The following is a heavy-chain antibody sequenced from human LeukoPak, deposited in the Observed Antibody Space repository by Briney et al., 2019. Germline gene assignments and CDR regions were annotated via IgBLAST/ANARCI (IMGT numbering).Heavy chain of an antibody. V-gene: IGHV4-59*01. D-gene: IGHD1-14*01. Sequence: ASETLSLTCTISGGSISSYYWSWIRQPPGKGLEWIGYISYSGSTKYNPSLESRVTISVDTSKDQFSLRVSSVTAADTAVYYCARASTSTGYPDYWGQGTLVTVSS. CDR3: ARASTSTGYPDY. CDR2: ISYSGST. J-gene: IGHJ4*02. CDR1: GGSISSYY.